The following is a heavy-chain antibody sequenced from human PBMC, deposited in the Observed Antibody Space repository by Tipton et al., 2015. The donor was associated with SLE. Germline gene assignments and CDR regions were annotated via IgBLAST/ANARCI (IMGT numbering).Heavy chain of an antibody. CDR3: ARGEAYCGGDCWDYFDY. D-gene: IGHD2-21*02. CDR1: GGSISSHY. CDR2: IYYSGST. J-gene: IGHJ4*02. Sequence: TLSLTCTVSGGSISSHYWSWIRQPPGKGLEWIGYIYYSGSTNYNPSLKSRVTMSVDTSKNQFSLKLSSVTAADTAVYYCARGEAYCGGDCWDYFDYWGQGTLVTVSS. V-gene: IGHV4-59*11.